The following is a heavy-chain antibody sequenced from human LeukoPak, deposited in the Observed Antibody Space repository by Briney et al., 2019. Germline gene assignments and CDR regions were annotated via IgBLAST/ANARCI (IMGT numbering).Heavy chain of an antibody. J-gene: IGHJ1*01. CDR1: GYTFTSYD. D-gene: IGHD3-22*01. CDR2: MNPNSGNT. Sequence: ASVKVSCKASGYTFTSYDINWVRQATGRGLEWMGWMNPNSGNTGYAQKFQGRVTMTRNTSISTAYMELSSLRSEDTAVYYCASPGEYYYDSSGYYKYFQHWGQGTLVTVSS. CDR3: ASPGEYYYDSSGYYKYFQH. V-gene: IGHV1-8*01.